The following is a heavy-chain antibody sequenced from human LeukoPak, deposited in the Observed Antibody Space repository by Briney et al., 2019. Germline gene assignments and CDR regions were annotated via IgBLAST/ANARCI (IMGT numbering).Heavy chain of an antibody. CDR2: IRSKAYGGTT. CDR3: TSFGYYSDAFDI. CDR1: GFTLGDYA. J-gene: IGHJ3*02. D-gene: IGHD3-10*01. Sequence: GGSLRLSCTASGFTLGDYAMSWVRQAPGKGLEWVGFIRSKAYGGTTEYAASVKGRFTISRDDSKSIAYLQMNSLKTEDTAVYYCTSFGYYSDAFDIWGQGTMVTVSS. V-gene: IGHV3-49*04.